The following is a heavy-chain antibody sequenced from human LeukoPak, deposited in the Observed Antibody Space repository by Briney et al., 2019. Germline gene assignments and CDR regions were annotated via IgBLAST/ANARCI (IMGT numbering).Heavy chain of an antibody. J-gene: IGHJ5*02. CDR1: GFAFSSYW. Sequence: GSLRLYCAVSGFAFSSYWMSWVRQAPGKGLEWVANIKRDGSEKYYVDSVKGRFTISRDNAKNSLFLQMNSLTAEDTAVYYCARGQTTFGPWGQGTLVTVSS. D-gene: IGHD1-7*01. CDR3: ARGQTTFGP. CDR2: IKRDGSEK. V-gene: IGHV3-7*01.